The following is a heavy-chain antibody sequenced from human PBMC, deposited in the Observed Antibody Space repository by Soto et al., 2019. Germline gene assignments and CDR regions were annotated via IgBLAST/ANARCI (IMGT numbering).Heavy chain of an antibody. CDR2: IWYDGSNK. Sequence: GGSLRLSCAASGFTFSSYGMHWVRQAPGKGLEWVAVIWYDGSNKYYADSVKGRFTISRDNSKNTLYLQMNSLRAEDTAVYYCARDSVPYSSSWYLVYWGQGTLVTVSS. CDR3: ARDSVPYSSSWYLVY. CDR1: GFTFSSYG. V-gene: IGHV3-33*01. J-gene: IGHJ4*02. D-gene: IGHD6-13*01.